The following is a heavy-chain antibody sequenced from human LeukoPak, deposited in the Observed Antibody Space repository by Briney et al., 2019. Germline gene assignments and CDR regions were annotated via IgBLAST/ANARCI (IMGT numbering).Heavy chain of an antibody. V-gene: IGHV4-59*08. CDR1: GGSISPYY. CDR2: IYYTGSGST. D-gene: IGHD6-19*01. CDR3: ARRAVYAGSGWAFDY. Sequence: SSETLSLTCTVSGGSISPYYWSWIRQPPGKGLEWIGYIYYTGSGSTSHNPSLKSRVTISVDTSKNQFSLNLSSVTAADTAVYYCARRAVYAGSGWAFDYWGQGTLVTVSS. J-gene: IGHJ4*02.